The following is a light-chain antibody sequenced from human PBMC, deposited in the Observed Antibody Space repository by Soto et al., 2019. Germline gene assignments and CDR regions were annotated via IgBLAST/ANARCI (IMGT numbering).Light chain of an antibody. V-gene: IGKV3-15*01. CDR1: QSVGIK. Sequence: EVLMTQSPATLSVSPGERATLSCRASQSVGIKLAWYQQKPGQAPRLLMYSASTRATGIAARFSGGGSGTDFTLTITSLEPEDFAFYYCHQRQRWPRTFGQGTKVDIK. J-gene: IGKJ1*01. CDR3: HQRQRWPRT. CDR2: SAS.